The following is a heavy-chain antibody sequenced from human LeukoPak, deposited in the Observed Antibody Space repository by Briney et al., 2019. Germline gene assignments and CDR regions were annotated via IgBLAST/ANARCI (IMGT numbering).Heavy chain of an antibody. Sequence: ASVKVSCKASGYTFTSYGISWVRQAPGQGLEWMGWINPNSGGTNYAQKFQGWVTMTRDTSISTAYMELSRLRSDDTAVYYCARGVAAAAAADYWGQGTLVTVSS. D-gene: IGHD6-13*01. CDR1: GYTFTSYG. CDR3: ARGVAAAAAADY. V-gene: IGHV1-2*04. J-gene: IGHJ4*02. CDR2: INPNSGGT.